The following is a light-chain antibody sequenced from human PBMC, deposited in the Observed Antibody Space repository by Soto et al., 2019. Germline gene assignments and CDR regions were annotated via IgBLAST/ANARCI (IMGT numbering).Light chain of an antibody. J-gene: IGLJ1*01. CDR3: GSYAGTVAYV. CDR2: EVN. V-gene: IGLV2-23*02. CDR1: GSDVFAYNL. Sequence: QSALSQPASVSGSSGQSITISCAATGSDVFAYNLVSWYQQHPGKAPKLIMCEVNTRPSGISNRFSGSKSGDTASLTISGLQSEEEADYFCGSYAGTVAYVFGTGAKATV.